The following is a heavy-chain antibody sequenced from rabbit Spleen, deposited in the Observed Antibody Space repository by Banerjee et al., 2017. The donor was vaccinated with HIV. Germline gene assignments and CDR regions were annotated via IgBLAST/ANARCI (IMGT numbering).Heavy chain of an antibody. J-gene: IGHJ4*01. CDR1: GFSFSGYQY. D-gene: IGHD7-1*01. CDR3: ARAIYGDVGAGYGMGYFNL. Sequence: QEQLEESGGDLVKPGASLTLTCTASGFSFSGYQYMCWVRQAPGKGLEWIACIYGGSGGRIDYARWAKGRFTISKTSSTTVTLQMTSLTAADTATYFCARAIYGDVGAGYGMGYFNLWGPGTLVTVS. V-gene: IGHV1S45*01. CDR2: IYGGSGGRI.